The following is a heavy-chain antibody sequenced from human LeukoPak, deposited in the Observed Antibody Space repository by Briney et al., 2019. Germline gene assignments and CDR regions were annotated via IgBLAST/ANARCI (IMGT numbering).Heavy chain of an antibody. J-gene: IGHJ4*02. D-gene: IGHD4-11*01. CDR2: ISSSSYI. V-gene: IGHV3-21*01. CDR1: GFTFSSYS. Sequence: GGSLRLSCAASGFTFSSYSMNWVRQAPGKGLEWVSSISSSSYIYYADSVKGRFTISRDNAKNSLYLQMNSLRAEDTAVYYCAKELSNYGVDYWGQGTLVTVSS. CDR3: AKELSNYGVDY.